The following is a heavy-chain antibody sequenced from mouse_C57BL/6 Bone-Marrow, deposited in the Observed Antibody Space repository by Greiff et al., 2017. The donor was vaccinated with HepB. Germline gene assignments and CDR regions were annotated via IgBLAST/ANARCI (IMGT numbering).Heavy chain of an antibody. V-gene: IGHV1-64*01. CDR1: GYTFTSYW. J-gene: IGHJ1*03. CDR3: ARGVFITTVVEYFDV. Sequence: QVQLKQPGAELVKPGASVKLSCKASGYTFTSYWMHWVKQRPGQGLEWIGMIHPNSGSTNYNEKFKSKATLTVDKSSSTAYMQLSSLTSEDSAVYYCARGVFITTVVEYFDVWGTGTTVTVSS. D-gene: IGHD1-1*01. CDR2: IHPNSGST.